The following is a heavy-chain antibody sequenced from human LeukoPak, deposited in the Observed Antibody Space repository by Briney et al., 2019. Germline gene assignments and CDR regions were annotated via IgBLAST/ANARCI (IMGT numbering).Heavy chain of an antibody. CDR1: GGSFSGYY. CDR3: ARGKWLRSSLDY. V-gene: IGHV4-34*01. J-gene: IGHJ4*02. CDR2: INHSGST. D-gene: IGHD5-12*01. Sequence: SETLSPTCAVYGGSFSGYYWSWIRQPPGKGLEWIGEINHSGSTNYNPSLKSRVTISVDTSKNQFSLKLSSVTAADTAVYYCARGKWLRSSLDYWGQGTLVTVSS.